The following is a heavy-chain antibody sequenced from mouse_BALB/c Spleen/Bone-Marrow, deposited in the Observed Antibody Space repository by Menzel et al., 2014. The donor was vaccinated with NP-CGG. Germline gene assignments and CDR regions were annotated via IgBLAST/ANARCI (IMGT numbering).Heavy chain of an antibody. Sequence: QVQLQQSGAELVKPGASVKLSCRVSGYTFTNYFVYWVKQRPGQGLEWIGEINPSNDTPNFNEKFKSKATLTVDKSSSTANMQLSSLTSEDSAVYYCTRSGYYGYGWYFDVWGAGTTVTVSS. CDR1: GYTFTNYF. CDR2: INPSNDTP. V-gene: IGHV1S81*02. CDR3: TRSGYYGYGWYFDV. J-gene: IGHJ1*01. D-gene: IGHD1-2*01.